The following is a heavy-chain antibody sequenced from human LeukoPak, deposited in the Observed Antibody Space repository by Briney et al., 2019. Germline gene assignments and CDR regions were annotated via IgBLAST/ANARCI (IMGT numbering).Heavy chain of an antibody. CDR2: IRYDGSNK. CDR1: GFTFSSYG. D-gene: IGHD3-9*01. CDR3: ARNYDVLTGYPYYFDH. V-gene: IGHV3-30*02. Sequence: GSLRLSCAASGFTFSSYGMHWVRQAPGKGLEWVAFIRYDGSNKYYADSVKGRFTISRDNSKNTLYLQMNSLRAEDTAVYYCARNYDVLTGYPYYFDHWGQGILVTVSS. J-gene: IGHJ4*02.